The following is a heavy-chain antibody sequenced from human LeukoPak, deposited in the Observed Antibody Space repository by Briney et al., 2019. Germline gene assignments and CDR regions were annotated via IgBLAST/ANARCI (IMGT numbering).Heavy chain of an antibody. V-gene: IGHV4-34*01. CDR1: GGSFSGYY. D-gene: IGHD6-19*01. CDR3: ARAVPDTGYSSGWSPRGLDWFDP. Sequence: SETPSLTCAVYGGSFSGYYWSWIRQPPGKGLEWIGEINHSGSTNYNPSLKSRVTISVDTSKNQFSLKLSSVTAADTAVYYCARAVPDTGYSSGWSPRGLDWFDPWGQGTLVTVSS. CDR2: INHSGST. J-gene: IGHJ5*02.